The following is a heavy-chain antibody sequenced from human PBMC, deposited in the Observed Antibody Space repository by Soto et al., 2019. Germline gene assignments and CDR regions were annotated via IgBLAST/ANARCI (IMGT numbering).Heavy chain of an antibody. CDR3: ARRGYSYGEFDY. V-gene: IGHV4-34*01. CDR2: INHSGST. J-gene: IGHJ4*02. D-gene: IGHD5-18*01. CDR1: GDSISGVAYY. Sequence: SETLSLTCTVSGDSISGVAYYWSWIRQPPGKGLEWIGEINHSGSTNYNPSLKSRVTISVDTSKNQFSLKLSSVTAADTAVYYCARRGYSYGEFDYWGQGTLVTVSS.